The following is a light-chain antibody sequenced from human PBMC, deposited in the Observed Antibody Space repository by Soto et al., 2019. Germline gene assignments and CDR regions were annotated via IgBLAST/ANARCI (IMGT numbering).Light chain of an antibody. V-gene: IGKV1-27*01. CDR2: AVS. Sequence: DIQMTQSPSSLSASVGDRVTITCRASQGISNYFAWYQQKPGKVPKLLIYAVSNLQSGVPARFSGSGSGTDFTLTISSLQPEDVATYYCQEFNSALGMYPFGQGTKLEIK. CDR3: QEFNSALGMYP. CDR1: QGISNY. J-gene: IGKJ2*01.